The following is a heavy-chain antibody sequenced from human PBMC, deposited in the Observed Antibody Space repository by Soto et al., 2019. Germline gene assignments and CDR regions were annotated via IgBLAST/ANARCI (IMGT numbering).Heavy chain of an antibody. J-gene: IGHJ4*02. D-gene: IGHD2-15*01. CDR3: AKYRRTDAEGYTFDY. Sequence: PSETLSLTCTVSGDSISGYYWSWIRQPPGKGLQWIGYIYYSGNTNYNPSLKGRVTMSVDTSKNQLSLQVSSVTAADTAVYFCAKYRRTDAEGYTFDYWGQGALVTVSS. CDR1: GDSISGYY. V-gene: IGHV4-59*01. CDR2: IYYSGNT.